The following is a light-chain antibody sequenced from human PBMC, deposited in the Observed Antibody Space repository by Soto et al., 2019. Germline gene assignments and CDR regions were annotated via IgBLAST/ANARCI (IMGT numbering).Light chain of an antibody. CDR3: QQFKSYPYT. CDR2: GAS. J-gene: IGKJ2*01. CDR1: QAISGF. V-gene: IGKV1-9*01. Sequence: IQLTQSPSSLSASVGDRVTITCRASQAISGFLVWYQQNPGQAPKLLIYGASTLQSGVPSRFSGSGSGTDFTLTISSLQPADVANYYCQQFKSYPYTFGPGTKLEIK.